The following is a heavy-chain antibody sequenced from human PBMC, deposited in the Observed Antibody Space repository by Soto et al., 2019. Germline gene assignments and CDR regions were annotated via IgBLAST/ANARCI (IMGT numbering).Heavy chain of an antibody. J-gene: IGHJ3*02. CDR2: IIPIFGTA. V-gene: IGHV1-69*13. CDR1: GGTFSSYA. CDR3: ARGGVDTAMVDAFDI. D-gene: IGHD5-18*01. Sequence: SMKVSCKASGGTFSSYAISWVRQAPGQGLEWMGGIIPIFGTANYAQKFQGRVTITADESTSTAYMELSSLRSEDTAVYYCARGGVDTAMVDAFDIWGQGTMVTVSS.